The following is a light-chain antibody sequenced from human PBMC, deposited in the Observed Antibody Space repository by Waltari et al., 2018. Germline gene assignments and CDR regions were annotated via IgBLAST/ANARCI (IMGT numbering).Light chain of an antibody. CDR1: QDISNY. V-gene: IGKV1-33*01. J-gene: IGKJ5*01. CDR2: DAS. CDR3: QQYDNLPIT. Sequence: DIQMTQSPSSLSASVGDRVTITCQASQDISNYLNWYQQKPGKAPKLLIYDASNLETGVPSRVSGSGSGTDFTFTISSLQPEDSATYDCQQYDNLPITFGQGTRLEIK.